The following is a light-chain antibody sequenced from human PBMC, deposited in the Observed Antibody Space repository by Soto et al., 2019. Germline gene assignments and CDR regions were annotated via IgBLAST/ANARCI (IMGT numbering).Light chain of an antibody. CDR3: CSYAGSSTFVV. J-gene: IGLJ2*01. CDR2: EVS. V-gene: IGLV2-23*02. CDR1: SSDVGSYNL. Sequence: QSALTQPDSVSGSPGQSITISCTGTSSDVGSYNLVSWYQQHPGKAPKLMIYEVSKRPSGVSNRFSGSKSGNTASLTISGLQAEDEADDYCCSYAGSSTFVVFGGGTKLTVL.